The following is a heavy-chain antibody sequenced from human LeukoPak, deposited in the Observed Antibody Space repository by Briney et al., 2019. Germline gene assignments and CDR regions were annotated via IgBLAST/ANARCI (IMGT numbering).Heavy chain of an antibody. CDR3: ARVGANDAFDI. D-gene: IGHD1-26*01. J-gene: IGHJ3*02. Sequence: ASVKVSCKASGYTFTSYGISWVRQAPGQGLEWMGWISAYNGNTNYAQQLQGRLPMTTDTSTSTAYMELRSLTSDDTAVYYCARVGANDAFDIWGQGTMVTVSS. V-gene: IGHV1-18*01. CDR1: GYTFTSYG. CDR2: ISAYNGNT.